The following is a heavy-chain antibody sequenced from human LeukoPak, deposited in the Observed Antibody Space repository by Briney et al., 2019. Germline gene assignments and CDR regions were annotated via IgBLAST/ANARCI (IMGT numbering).Heavy chain of an antibody. D-gene: IGHD1-26*01. J-gene: IGHJ4*02. Sequence: GASVKVSCTVSGYTLTELSMHWVRQAPGKGLEWMGGFDPEDGETIYAQKFQGRVTMTEDTSTDTAYMELSSLRSEDTAVYYCATDVRLVGATRDYWGQGTLVTVSS. V-gene: IGHV1-24*01. CDR1: GYTLTELS. CDR3: ATDVRLVGATRDY. CDR2: FDPEDGET.